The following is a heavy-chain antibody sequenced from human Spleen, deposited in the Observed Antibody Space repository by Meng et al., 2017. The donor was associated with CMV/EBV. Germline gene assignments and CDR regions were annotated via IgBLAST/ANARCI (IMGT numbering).Heavy chain of an antibody. CDR1: GFTFSSYA. D-gene: IGHD6-13*01. J-gene: IGHJ4*02. CDR2: ISYDGSNK. V-gene: IGHV3-30*04. CDR3: ARDYIIPAAGFDS. Sequence: GGSLRLSCAASGFTFSSYAMHWVRQAPGKGLEWVAVISYDGSNKYYADSVKGRFTISRDNSKNTLYLQMNSLRVDDTAVYYCARDYIIPAAGFDSWGQGSLVTVSS.